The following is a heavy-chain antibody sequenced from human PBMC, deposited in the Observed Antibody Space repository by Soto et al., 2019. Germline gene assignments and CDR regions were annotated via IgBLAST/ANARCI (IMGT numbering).Heavy chain of an antibody. V-gene: IGHV1-58*01. CDR2: IVVGSGNT. CDR1: GFTFTSSA. Sequence: SVKVSCKASGFTFTSSAVQWVRQARGQRLEWIGWIVVGSGNTNYAQKFQERVTITRDMSTSTAYMELSSLGSEDTAVYYCAADPGSSFTYYYYGMDVWGQGTTVTVSS. CDR3: AADPGSSFTYYYYGMDV. D-gene: IGHD6-6*01. J-gene: IGHJ6*01.